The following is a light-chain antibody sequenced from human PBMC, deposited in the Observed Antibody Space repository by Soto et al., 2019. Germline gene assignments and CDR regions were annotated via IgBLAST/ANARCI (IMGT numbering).Light chain of an antibody. Sequence: LTQSPANLCWVRGESATLSSTDSQSVSSHYLAWYHQKTCQAPRLLIYGESSRATGIPDRFSGSGSGTDLNLTISRLEPEDSAVYSCQKYGSSPVTCGQGTRLEIK. V-gene: IGKV3-20*01. CDR2: GES. J-gene: IGKJ5*01. CDR3: QKYGSSPVT. CDR1: QSVSSHY.